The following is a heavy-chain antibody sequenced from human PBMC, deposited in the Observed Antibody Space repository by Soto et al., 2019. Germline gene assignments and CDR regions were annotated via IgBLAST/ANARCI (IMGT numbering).Heavy chain of an antibody. J-gene: IGHJ4*02. CDR3: ARGSNQDY. Sequence: EVQLVESGGDLVQPGGSLRLSCVASGFTFSPYWMSWVRQAPGRGLQLVATINNDGSGKYYADSVKGRFTISRDNARDSLYLQLTSLRAEDTAIYYCARGSNQDYWGQGTLVAVSS. D-gene: IGHD2-8*01. CDR1: GFTFSPYW. V-gene: IGHV3-7*03. CDR2: INNDGSGK.